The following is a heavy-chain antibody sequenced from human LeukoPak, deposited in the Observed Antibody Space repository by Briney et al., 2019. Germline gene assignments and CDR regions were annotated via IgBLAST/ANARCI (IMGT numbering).Heavy chain of an antibody. CDR3: ARQYYYDSSGYWSLDP. D-gene: IGHD3-22*01. J-gene: IGHJ5*02. CDR1: GGSISSYY. V-gene: IGHV4-59*08. Sequence: SETLSLTCTVSGGSISSYYWSWIRQPPGKGLEWIGYIYYSGSTNYNPSLKSRVTISVDTSKNQFSLKLSSVTAADTAVYYCARQYYYDSSGYWSLDPWGQGTLVTVSS. CDR2: IYYSGST.